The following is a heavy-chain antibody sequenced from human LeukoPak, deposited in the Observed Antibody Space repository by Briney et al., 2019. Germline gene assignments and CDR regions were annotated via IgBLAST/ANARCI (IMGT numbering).Heavy chain of an antibody. Sequence: ASVKVSCKASGYTFTSYYMHWVRQAPGQGLEWMGIINPSGGSTSYAQKFQGRVTMTRDTSTSTVYMELSSLRSEDTAVYYCARGYCSSTSCLARGNWFDHWGQGTLVTVSS. CDR2: INPSGGST. V-gene: IGHV1-46*01. J-gene: IGHJ5*02. CDR3: ARGYCSSTSCLARGNWFDH. CDR1: GYTFTSYY. D-gene: IGHD2-2*01.